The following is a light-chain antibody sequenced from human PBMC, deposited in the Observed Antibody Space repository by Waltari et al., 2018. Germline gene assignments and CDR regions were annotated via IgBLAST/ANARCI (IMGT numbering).Light chain of an antibody. CDR1: SNNVGNQG. CDR2: RNH. V-gene: IGLV10-54*01. Sequence: QAGLTQPPSVSKGLRQTATLTCTGNSNNVGNQGAAWLQQHQGHPPKPLSYRNHNRPSGISERLSTSRSGNTASLTITGLQPEDEADYYCSAWDSSLSAWVFGGGTKLTVL. J-gene: IGLJ3*02. CDR3: SAWDSSLSAWV.